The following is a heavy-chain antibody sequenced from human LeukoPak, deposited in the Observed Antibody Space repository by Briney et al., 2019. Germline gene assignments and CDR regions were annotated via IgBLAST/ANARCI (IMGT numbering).Heavy chain of an antibody. CDR2: ISSSSSYI. CDR1: GFTFSSYS. D-gene: IGHD3-10*01. J-gene: IGHJ4*02. Sequence: TGGSLRLSCAASGFTFSSYSMNWVRQAPGKGLEWVSSISSSSSYIYYADSVKGRFTISRDNSKNTLYLQMNSLRAEDTAVYYCATSYGSGSYGHWGQGTLVTVSS. V-gene: IGHV3-21*04. CDR3: ATSYGSGSYGH.